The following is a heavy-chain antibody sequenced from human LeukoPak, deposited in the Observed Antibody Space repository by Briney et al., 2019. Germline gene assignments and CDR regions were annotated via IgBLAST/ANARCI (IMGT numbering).Heavy chain of an antibody. CDR1: GYSISSGYY. J-gene: IGHJ4*02. Sequence: SETLSPTCTVSGYSISSGYYWGWIRQPPGKGLEWIGSIYHSGSTYYNPSLKSRVTISVDTSKNQFSLKLSSVTAADTAVYYCARALSDWGQGTLVTVSS. D-gene: IGHD1-26*01. V-gene: IGHV4-38-2*02. CDR2: IYHSGST. CDR3: ARALSD.